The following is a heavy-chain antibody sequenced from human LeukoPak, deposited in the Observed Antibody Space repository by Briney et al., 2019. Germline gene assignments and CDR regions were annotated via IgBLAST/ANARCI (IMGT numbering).Heavy chain of an antibody. CDR2: IDGTSSVT. V-gene: IGHV3-11*03. CDR1: GFTFSDYY. Sequence: PGGSLRLSCAASGFTFSDYYMTWIRQAPGRGLEWMSYIDGTSSVTKYADSLKGRFTISRDNAKSSLYLLINSLRAEDTAIYYCARRGTTYCTVDSCHPNWFDPWGQGTLVTVSS. D-gene: IGHD2-15*01. J-gene: IGHJ5*02. CDR3: ARRGTTYCTVDSCHPNWFDP.